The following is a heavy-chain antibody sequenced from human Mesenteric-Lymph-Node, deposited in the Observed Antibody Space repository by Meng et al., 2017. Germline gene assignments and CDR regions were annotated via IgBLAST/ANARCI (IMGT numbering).Heavy chain of an antibody. J-gene: IGHJ5*02. CDR3: ATHFGFSFDP. Sequence: VHLQGSGTGRVKPSGTLSLHLALSVDSTIVTKWWSWVRRPPGKGLDWIGQIDNRGSASYNPSLKSRVTMSVDKSKNQMSLELTSVTAADTAVYFCATHFGFSFDPWGQGTLVTVSS. D-gene: IGHD3-10*01. CDR1: VDSTIVTKW. V-gene: IGHV4-4*02. CDR2: IDNRGSA.